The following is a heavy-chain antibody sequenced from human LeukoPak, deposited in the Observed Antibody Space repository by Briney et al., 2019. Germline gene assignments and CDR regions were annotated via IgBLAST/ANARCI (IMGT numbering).Heavy chain of an antibody. Sequence: GGSLRLSCAASGFTVSRNYMSWVRQAPGKGLEWVSVIYSGGSTYYADSVKGRFTISRDNSKNTLYLQMNSLRAEDTAVYYCARGSTGLDDAFDIWGQGTMVTVSS. V-gene: IGHV3-53*01. CDR1: GFTVSRNY. CDR3: ARGSTGLDDAFDI. J-gene: IGHJ3*02. D-gene: IGHD2-2*01. CDR2: IYSGGST.